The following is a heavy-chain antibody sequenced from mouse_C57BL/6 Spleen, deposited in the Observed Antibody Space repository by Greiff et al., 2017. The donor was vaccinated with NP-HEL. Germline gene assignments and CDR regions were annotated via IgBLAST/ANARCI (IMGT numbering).Heavy chain of an antibody. J-gene: IGHJ2*01. CDR3: ARGYYGSSFYFDY. CDR2: IYPRDGST. CDR1: GYTFTDHT. D-gene: IGHD1-1*01. V-gene: IGHV1-78*01. Sequence: VQLQQSDAELVKPGASVKISCKASGYTFTDHTIHWMKQRPEQGLEWIGYIYPRDGSTKYNEKFKGKATLTADKSSSTAYMQLNSLTSEDSAVYFCARGYYGSSFYFDYWGQGTTLTVSS.